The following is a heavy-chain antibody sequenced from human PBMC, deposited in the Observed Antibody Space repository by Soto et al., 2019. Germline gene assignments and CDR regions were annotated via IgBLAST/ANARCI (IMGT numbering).Heavy chain of an antibody. CDR3: ARSQRDYGDYQPIDAFDI. CDR2: ISSSSSTI. Sequence: GGSLRLSCAASGFTFSSYSMNWVRQAPGKGLEWVSYISSSSSTIYYADSVKGRFTISRDNAKNSLHLQMNSLRAEDTAVYYCARSQRDYGDYQPIDAFDIWGQGTMVTVSS. CDR1: GFTFSSYS. J-gene: IGHJ3*02. D-gene: IGHD4-17*01. V-gene: IGHV3-48*01.